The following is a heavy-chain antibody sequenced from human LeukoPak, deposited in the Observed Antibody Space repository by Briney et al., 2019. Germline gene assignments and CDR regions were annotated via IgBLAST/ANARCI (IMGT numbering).Heavy chain of an antibody. CDR3: ARDGNYYDSSGYVDY. Sequence: KTSETLSLTCTVSGYSISSGYYWGWIRQPPGKGLEWIGSIYHSGSTYYNPSLKSQVTISVDTSKNQSSLKLSSVTAADTAVYYCARDGNYYDSSGYVDYWGQGTLVTVSS. J-gene: IGHJ4*02. D-gene: IGHD3-22*01. CDR2: IYHSGST. CDR1: GYSISSGYY. V-gene: IGHV4-38-2*02.